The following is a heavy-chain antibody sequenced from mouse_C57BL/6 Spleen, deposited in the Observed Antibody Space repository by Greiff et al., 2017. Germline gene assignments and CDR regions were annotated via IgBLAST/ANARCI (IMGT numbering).Heavy chain of an antibody. Sequence: EVMLVESGEGLVKPGGSLKLSCAASGFTFSSYAMSWVRQTPEKRLEWVAYISSGGDYIYYADTVKGRFTISRDNARNTLYLQMSSLKSEDTAMYYCTRDGDDYGGASMDYWGQGTSVTVSS. CDR2: ISSGGDYI. CDR1: GFTFSSYA. D-gene: IGHD2-4*01. J-gene: IGHJ4*01. V-gene: IGHV5-9-1*02. CDR3: TRDGDDYGGASMDY.